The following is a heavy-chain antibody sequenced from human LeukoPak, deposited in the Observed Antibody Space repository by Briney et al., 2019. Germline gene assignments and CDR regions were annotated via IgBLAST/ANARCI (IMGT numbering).Heavy chain of an antibody. CDR3: ARTRGYSSRTIDP. CDR1: GVSISGGGSS. V-gene: IGHV4-30-4*07. Sequence: SETLSLTCAVSGVSISGGGSSWSWIRQPPGKGLEWIGYIYNSGSTYYNPSLKSRVTISVDTSKNQFSLKLSSVTAADTAVYYCARTRGYSSRTIDPWGQGTLVTVSS. D-gene: IGHD5-18*01. J-gene: IGHJ5*02. CDR2: IYNSGST.